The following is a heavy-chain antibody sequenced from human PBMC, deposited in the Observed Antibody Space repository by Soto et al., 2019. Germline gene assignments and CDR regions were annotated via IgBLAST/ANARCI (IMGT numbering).Heavy chain of an antibody. CDR2: ISGSGGST. Sequence: PGGSLRLSCAASGFTFSSYAMSWVRQAPGKGLEWVSAISGSGGSTYYADSVKGRFTISRDNSKNTLYLKMNSLRAEDTAVYYCAKDPDTIFGVAPLYWGQGTLVTVSS. J-gene: IGHJ4*02. V-gene: IGHV3-23*01. D-gene: IGHD3-3*01. CDR1: GFTFSSYA. CDR3: AKDPDTIFGVAPLY.